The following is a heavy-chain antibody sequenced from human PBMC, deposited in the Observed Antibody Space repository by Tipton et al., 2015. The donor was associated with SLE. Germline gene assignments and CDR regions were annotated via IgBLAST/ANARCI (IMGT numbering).Heavy chain of an antibody. V-gene: IGHV4-59*01. J-gene: IGHJ4*02. Sequence: GLVKPSETLSLTCAVYGGSFSGYYWSWIRQPPGKGLEWIGYIYYSGSTNYNPSLKSRVTISVDTSKNQFSLKLSSVTAADTAVYYCARVPRKGIAAAHYFDYWGQGTLVTVSS. D-gene: IGHD6-13*01. CDR3: ARVPRKGIAAAHYFDY. CDR1: GGSFSGYY. CDR2: IYYSGST.